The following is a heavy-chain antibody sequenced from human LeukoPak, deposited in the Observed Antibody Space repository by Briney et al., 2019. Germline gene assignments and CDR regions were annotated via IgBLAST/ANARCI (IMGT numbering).Heavy chain of an antibody. CDR2: IYYRGTI. CDR1: DVSIRTYY. Sequence: IPSETLSLTCSVSDVSIRTYYWSWIRQSPGQGLEWIGNIYYRGTINYNPSLKSRVIISIDTSKNQFSLKVTSLTAADTAVYYCATNKDWAEADWGQGTLVIVS. CDR3: ATNKDWAEAD. J-gene: IGHJ4*02. V-gene: IGHV4-59*03. D-gene: IGHD3/OR15-3a*01.